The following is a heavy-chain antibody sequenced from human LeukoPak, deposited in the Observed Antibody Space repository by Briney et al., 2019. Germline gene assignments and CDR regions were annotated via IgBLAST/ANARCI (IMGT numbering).Heavy chain of an antibody. D-gene: IGHD3-22*01. CDR3: ARGQYYYDSSGRVDAFDI. J-gene: IGHJ3*02. V-gene: IGHV1-46*01. CDR2: INLSAGST. Sequence: ASVKVSCKASGGTFSSYAISWVRQAPGQGLEWMGIINLSAGSTSYAQKFQGRVTMTRDMSTSTVHMELSSLRSEDTAVYYCARGQYYYDSSGRVDAFDIWGQGTMVTVSS. CDR1: GGTFSSYA.